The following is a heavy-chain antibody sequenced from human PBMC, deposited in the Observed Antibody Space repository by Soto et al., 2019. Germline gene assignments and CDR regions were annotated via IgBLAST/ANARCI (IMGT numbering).Heavy chain of an antibody. V-gene: IGHV3-23*01. CDR1: GFTFSSYA. J-gene: IGHJ4*02. CDR3: AKELGTLGYCSGGSCPRFPSDY. D-gene: IGHD2-15*01. Sequence: PGGSLRLSCAASGFTFSSYARSWVRQAPGKGLEWVSAISGSGGSTYYADSVKGRFTISRDNSKNTLHLQMNSLRAEDTAVYYCAKELGTLGYCSGGSCPRFPSDYWGQGTLVTVSS. CDR2: ISGSGGST.